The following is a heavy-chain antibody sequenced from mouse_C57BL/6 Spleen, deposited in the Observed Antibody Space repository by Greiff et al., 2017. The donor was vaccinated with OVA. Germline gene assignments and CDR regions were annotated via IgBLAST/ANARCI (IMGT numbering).Heavy chain of an antibody. J-gene: IGHJ3*01. V-gene: IGHV5-4*03. CDR1: GFTFSSYA. D-gene: IGHD4-1*01. Sequence: EVKLVESGGGLVKPGGSLKLSCAASGFTFSSYAMSWVRQTPEKRLEWVATISDGGSYTYYPDNVKGRFTISRDNAKNNLYLQMSHLKSEDTAMYYCARPNWVACFAYWGQGTLVTVSA. CDR3: ARPNWVACFAY. CDR2: ISDGGSYT.